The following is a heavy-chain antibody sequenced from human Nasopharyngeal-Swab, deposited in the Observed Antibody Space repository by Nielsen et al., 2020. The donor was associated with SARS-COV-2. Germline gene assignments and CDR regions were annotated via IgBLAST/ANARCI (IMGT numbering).Heavy chain of an antibody. Sequence: SLKISCTASGFTFGDYAMHWVRQAPGKGLEWVSGISWNSGSIGYADSVKGRFTISRDNAKNSLYLQMNSLRAEDTALYYCAKAGFWSGYYYYGMDVWGQGTTVTVSS. J-gene: IGHJ6*02. CDR1: GFTFGDYA. CDR2: ISWNSGSI. D-gene: IGHD3-3*01. CDR3: AKAGFWSGYYYYGMDV. V-gene: IGHV3-9*01.